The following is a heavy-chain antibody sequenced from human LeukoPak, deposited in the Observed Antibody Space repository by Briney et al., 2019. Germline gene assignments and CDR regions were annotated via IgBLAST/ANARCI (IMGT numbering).Heavy chain of an antibody. Sequence: GSLRLSCAASGFPLSSYSMIWARQARGKGLEWVSSISSSSSYIYYADSAKGRFTISRDNTKNSLYLQMNSLRAEDTAVYYCARAAATHYYYYYMDVWGKGTMVTVSS. D-gene: IGHD2-15*01. J-gene: IGHJ6*03. CDR1: GFPLSSYS. CDR2: ISSSSSYI. CDR3: ARAAATHYYYYYMDV. V-gene: IGHV3-21*01.